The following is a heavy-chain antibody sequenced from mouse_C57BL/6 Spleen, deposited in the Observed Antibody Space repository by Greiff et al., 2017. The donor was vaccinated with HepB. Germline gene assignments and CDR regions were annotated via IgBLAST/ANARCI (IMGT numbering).Heavy chain of an antibody. CDR1: GFTFSDYG. D-gene: IGHD1-1*01. J-gene: IGHJ3*01. Sequence: EVKLMESGGGLVKPGGSLKLSCAASGFTFSDYGMHWVRQAPEKGLEWVAYISSGSSTIYYADTVKGRFTISRDNAKNTLFLQMTSLRSEDTAMYYCARPGSSPWFAYWGQGTLVTVSA. CDR3: ARPGSSPWFAY. CDR2: ISSGSSTI. V-gene: IGHV5-17*01.